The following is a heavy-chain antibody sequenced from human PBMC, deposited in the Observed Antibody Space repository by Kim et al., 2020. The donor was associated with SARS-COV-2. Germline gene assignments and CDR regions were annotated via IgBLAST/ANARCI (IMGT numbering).Heavy chain of an antibody. D-gene: IGHD3-10*01. CDR2: IYYSGST. CDR1: GGSISSSSYY. Sequence: SETLSLTCTVSGGSISSSSYYWGWIRQPPGKGLEWIGSIYYSGSTYYNPSLKSRVTISVDTSKNQFSLKLSSVTAADTAVYYCATLIIPGWFDPWGQGTLVTVSS. V-gene: IGHV4-39*01. CDR3: ATLIIPGWFDP. J-gene: IGHJ5*02.